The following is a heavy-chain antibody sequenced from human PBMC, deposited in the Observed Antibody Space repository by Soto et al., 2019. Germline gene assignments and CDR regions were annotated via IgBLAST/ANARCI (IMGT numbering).Heavy chain of an antibody. CDR3: AREGDVPYYYYGMDV. D-gene: IGHD2-21*02. Sequence: QVHLVQSGAEVKKPGASVKVSCKTSGYTFTSYGISWVRQAPGQGLEWLGWISGYDGRTNLAQKVQDRVTMTTDTYXRTVYMELRSLRSDDTAVYYCAREGDVPYYYYGMDVWGQGTTVTVSS. V-gene: IGHV1-18*01. CDR2: ISGYDGRT. CDR1: GYTFTSYG. J-gene: IGHJ6*02.